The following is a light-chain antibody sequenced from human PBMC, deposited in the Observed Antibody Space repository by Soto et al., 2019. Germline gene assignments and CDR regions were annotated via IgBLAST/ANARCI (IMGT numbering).Light chain of an antibody. V-gene: IGKV3-20*01. CDR2: GAS. J-gene: IGKJ1*01. Sequence: EIVLTQSPGTLSLSPGERATLSCRASQSVSSSYLAWYQQKPGQAPRLLIYGASSRATGIPDRFSGSRSGTDFTLTISNLEPEDSAVYYCKQYGSERAFGQATKVEFK. CDR3: KQYGSERA. CDR1: QSVSSSY.